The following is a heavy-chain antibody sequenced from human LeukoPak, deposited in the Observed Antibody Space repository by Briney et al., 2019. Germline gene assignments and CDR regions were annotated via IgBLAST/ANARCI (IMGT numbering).Heavy chain of an antibody. V-gene: IGHV3-74*01. Sequence: GGSLRLSCAASGFSFTSYWMHWVRQAPGKGLVWVSRVNSDGSSTTYADSVKGRFTISRDNAKNTLYLQMNSLRAEDTAVYYCARGRYYGMDVWGQGTTVTVSS. CDR3: ARGRYYGMDV. J-gene: IGHJ6*02. CDR1: GFSFTSYW. CDR2: VNSDGSST.